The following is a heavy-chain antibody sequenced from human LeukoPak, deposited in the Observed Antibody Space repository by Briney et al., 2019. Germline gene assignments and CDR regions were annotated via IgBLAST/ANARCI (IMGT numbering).Heavy chain of an antibody. V-gene: IGHV3-74*01. Sequence: GGSLRLSCTASGFSFSGHWMHWARQLPGKGLVWVSRISPTGSTTSYAASVKGRFTVSRDNAKNTLYLQVNNLRAEDTAVYYCARGPNSNWSGLDFWGQGTLLTVSS. J-gene: IGHJ4*02. D-gene: IGHD6-6*01. CDR1: GFSFSGHW. CDR3: ARGPNSNWSGLDF. CDR2: ISPTGSTT.